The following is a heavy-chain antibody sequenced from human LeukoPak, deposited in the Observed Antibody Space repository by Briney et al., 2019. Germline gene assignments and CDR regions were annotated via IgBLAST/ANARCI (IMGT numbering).Heavy chain of an antibody. CDR3: ARGSDCSGGSCYSYWYFDL. V-gene: IGHV3-74*01. CDR1: AFTFSSYW. D-gene: IGHD2-15*01. CDR2: ISSDGSST. Sequence: SGGSLRLSCAASAFTFSSYWMHWVRQAPGKGLVWVSRISSDGSSTSYADSVKGRFTISRDNAKNTLYLQMNSLRAEDTAMYYCARGSDCSGGSCYSYWYFDLWGRGTLVTVSS. J-gene: IGHJ2*01.